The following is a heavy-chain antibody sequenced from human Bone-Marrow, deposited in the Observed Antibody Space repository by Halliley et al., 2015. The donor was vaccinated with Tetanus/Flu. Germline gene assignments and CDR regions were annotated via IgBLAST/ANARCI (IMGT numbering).Heavy chain of an antibody. D-gene: IGHD4-17*01. Sequence: MGWSNFNNGNTIYAQNFQGRVPLTTDPSTRTAYMEVRSLRSDDTAVYFCARTPHHTVTSPSDYWGQGTLVTVSS. J-gene: IGHJ4*02. CDR3: ARTPHHTVTSPSDY. CDR2: SNFNNGNT. V-gene: IGHV1-18*01.